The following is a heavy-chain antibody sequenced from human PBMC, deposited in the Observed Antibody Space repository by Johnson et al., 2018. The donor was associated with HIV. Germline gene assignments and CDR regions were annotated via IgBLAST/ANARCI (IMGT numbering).Heavy chain of an antibody. CDR2: ISGSGGTT. CDR3: AKVNLGYCSGGSCYNAFDI. J-gene: IGHJ3*02. D-gene: IGHD2-15*01. CDR1: GFTFSNAW. V-gene: IGHV3-23*04. Sequence: VQLVESGGGLVQPGGSLRLSCAASGFTFSNAWMSWVRQAPGKGLAWVSSISGSGGTTYYADSVKGRFTISRHNSKNTLYLQMNSLRAADTALYYCAKVNLGYCSGGSCYNAFDIWGQGTMVTVSS.